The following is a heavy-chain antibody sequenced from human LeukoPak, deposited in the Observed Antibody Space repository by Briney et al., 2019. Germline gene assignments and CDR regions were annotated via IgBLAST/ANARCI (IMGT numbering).Heavy chain of an antibody. J-gene: IGHJ4*02. V-gene: IGHV4-38-2*02. CDR3: ARSLSTAGIDY. Sequence: SETLSLTCTVSGYSITTCRYWGWIRQPPGKGLEWIGSIYQSGSTYYNPSLKSRVTISVDKSKNQFSLNLRSVTAPDTAVYYCARSLSTAGIDYWGQGILVTVSS. CDR2: IYQSGST. D-gene: IGHD2-2*01. CDR1: GYSITTCRY.